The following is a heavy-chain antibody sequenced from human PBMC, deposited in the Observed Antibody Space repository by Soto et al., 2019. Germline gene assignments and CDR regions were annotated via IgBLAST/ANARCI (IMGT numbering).Heavy chain of an antibody. CDR2: IHGGGNSA. D-gene: IGHD4-17*01. Sequence: EVPLLESGGDLVQPGRSLRLSCAASGFTFSGYAMSWVRQAPGKGLEWVSVIHGGGNSAYYADSVKGRFTISRDNSKKTLYLQMSSLRGEDTAVYYCAKNRGRVTTSGHFDYWGQGSLVTVSS. J-gene: IGHJ4*02. CDR3: AKNRGRVTTSGHFDY. CDR1: GFTFSGYA. V-gene: IGHV3-23*01.